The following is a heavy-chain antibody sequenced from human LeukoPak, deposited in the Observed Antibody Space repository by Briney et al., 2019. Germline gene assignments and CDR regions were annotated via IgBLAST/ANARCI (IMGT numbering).Heavy chain of an antibody. Sequence: SETLSLTCTVSGGSISSSSYYWGWIRQPPGKGLEWIGSIYYSGSTYYNPSLKSRVTISVDTSKNQFSLKLSSVTTADTAVYYCARVRATVVTPSGGEDYNWFDPWGQGTLVTVSS. CDR3: ARVRATVVTPSGGEDYNWFDP. CDR1: GGSISSSSYY. D-gene: IGHD4-23*01. CDR2: IYYSGST. J-gene: IGHJ5*02. V-gene: IGHV4-39*07.